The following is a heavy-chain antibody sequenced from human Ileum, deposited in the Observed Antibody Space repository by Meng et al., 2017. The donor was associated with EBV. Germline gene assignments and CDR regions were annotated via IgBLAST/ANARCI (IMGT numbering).Heavy chain of an antibody. CDR2: MNSYTGNA. D-gene: IGHD3-16*01. J-gene: IGHJ5*02. Sequence: QVQVDTYGGEVKTPGASWRVSFNASVYPFINHDINWGRRAAGQGLGSIGWMNSYTGNAGYAQKFRGRVTMTRDTSMNTAYLEVISLTSEDTAVYYCARGSGAGGRDWFDPWGQGTLVTVSS. V-gene: IGHV1-8*01. CDR1: VYPFINHD. CDR3: ARGSGAGGRDWFDP.